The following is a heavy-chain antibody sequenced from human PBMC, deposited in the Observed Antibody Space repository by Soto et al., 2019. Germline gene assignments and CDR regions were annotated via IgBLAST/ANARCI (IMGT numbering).Heavy chain of an antibody. J-gene: IGHJ4*02. D-gene: IGHD3-16*02. V-gene: IGHV4-59*01. CDR3: ATTGFIDTYGTLELSFSPSFDY. CDR1: VGSISSYY. CDR2: IYYSGST. Sequence: SETLSLTCTVSVGSISSYYWSCIRQPPGKGLEWIGYIYYSGSTNYNRSLKSRVTISVYTSKDQFSLKLSSVTAAASAVYSCATTGFIDTYGTLELSFSPSFDYWGQGTLVNVSS.